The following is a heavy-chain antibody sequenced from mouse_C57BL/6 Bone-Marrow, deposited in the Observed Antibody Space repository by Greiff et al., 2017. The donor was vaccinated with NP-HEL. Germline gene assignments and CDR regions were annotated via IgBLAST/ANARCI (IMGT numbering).Heavy chain of an antibody. CDR3: ARDYYGSSYFDY. J-gene: IGHJ2*01. CDR1: GYTFTGNW. CDR2: IFPGSGNT. D-gene: IGHD1-1*01. V-gene: IGHV1-9*01. Sequence: QVQLQQSGAELMKPGASVKLSCKATGYTFTGNWIEWVKQRPGHGLEWIGEIFPGSGNTYYNERFKGKATFTADTSSNTAYMQLSSLTTEDSDSYDGARDYYGSSYFDYWGQGTTLTVSS.